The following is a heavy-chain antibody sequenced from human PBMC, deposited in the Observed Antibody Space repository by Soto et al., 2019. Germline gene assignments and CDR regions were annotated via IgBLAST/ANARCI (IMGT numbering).Heavy chain of an antibody. V-gene: IGHV4-34*02. Sequence: QVQLQQWGAGLLRPSETLSLTCAVYGGSLSGYYWSWIRQPPGKGLEWIGEIDQTGSTSYNPALKSRVTLSVDTSKKEFFLKLTSVTAAETAVYYCARNDYGDYRPVYWGQGTLVTVSS. J-gene: IGHJ4*02. D-gene: IGHD4-17*01. CDR2: IDQTGST. CDR3: ARNDYGDYRPVY. CDR1: GGSLSGYY.